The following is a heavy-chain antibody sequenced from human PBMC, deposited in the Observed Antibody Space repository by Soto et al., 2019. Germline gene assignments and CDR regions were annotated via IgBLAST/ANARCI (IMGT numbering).Heavy chain of an antibody. CDR2: IIPLFGKA. CDR1: GGTSSDYT. D-gene: IGHD2-2*01. J-gene: IGHJ4*02. V-gene: IGHV1-69*06. Sequence: GASVKVSCKASGGTSSDYTIDWVRQAPGQGLEWMGGIIPLFGKANYAQKFQGRLTITADKSTSTAHMELSSLRFEDTAVYYCAGAQDAHNYLPPFDYWGQGTLVTGSS. CDR3: AGAQDAHNYLPPFDY.